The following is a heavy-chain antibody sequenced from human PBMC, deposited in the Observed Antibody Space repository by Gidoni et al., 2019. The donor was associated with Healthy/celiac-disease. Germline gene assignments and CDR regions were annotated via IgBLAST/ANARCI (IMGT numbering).Heavy chain of an antibody. CDR1: GGSIRSSTYY. CDR3: ARQAYDILTYYYGMDV. D-gene: IGHD3-9*01. Sequence: QLQLQESGPGLVKPSETLSLTCTVSGGSIRSSTYYWGWIRQPPGKGLEWIGRIYYSGSTYYNPSLKSRVTISVDTSKNQFSLKLSSVTAADTAVYYCARQAYDILTYYYGMDVWGQGTTVTVSS. J-gene: IGHJ6*02. V-gene: IGHV4-39*01. CDR2: IYYSGST.